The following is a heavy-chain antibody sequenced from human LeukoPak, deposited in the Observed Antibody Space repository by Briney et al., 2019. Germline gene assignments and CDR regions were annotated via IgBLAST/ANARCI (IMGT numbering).Heavy chain of an antibody. Sequence: GGSLRLSCAASGFTFSSYAMHWVRQAPGKGLEWVAVISYDGSNKYYADSVKGRFTISRDNSKNTLYLQMNSLRAEDTAVYYCAREGDTAMADHFDYWGQGTLVTVSS. J-gene: IGHJ4*02. CDR3: AREGDTAMADHFDY. CDR1: GFTFSSYA. CDR2: ISYDGSNK. V-gene: IGHV3-30*04. D-gene: IGHD5-18*01.